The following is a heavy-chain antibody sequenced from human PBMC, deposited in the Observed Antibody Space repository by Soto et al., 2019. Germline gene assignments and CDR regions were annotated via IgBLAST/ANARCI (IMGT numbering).Heavy chain of an antibody. V-gene: IGHV3-73*02. CDR1: GFTFSASA. CDR2: IKSRSNNYAT. CDR3: TRVPNWNFRFDP. J-gene: IGHJ5*02. Sequence: EEQLVESGGALVQPGGSLKLSCAASGFTFSASAMHWVRQASGKGLEWVGRIKSRSNNYATAYAASVKGRFSISRDDSKNTAYLQMNSLKIEDTAVYYCTRVPNWNFRFDPWGQGTLVTVSS. D-gene: IGHD1-7*01.